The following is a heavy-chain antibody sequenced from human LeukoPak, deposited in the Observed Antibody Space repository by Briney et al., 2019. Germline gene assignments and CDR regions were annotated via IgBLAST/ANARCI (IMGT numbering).Heavy chain of an antibody. V-gene: IGHV3-7*03. CDR3: AASADSSGND. CDR2: IKGDGSYK. J-gene: IGHJ4*02. Sequence: GGSLRLSCAASGFTFSNYWMSWVRQAPGKGLEWVANIKGDGSYKYYVDSVKGRFTISRDNAKSSVYLQMNTLRAEDTAVYYCAASADSSGNDWGQGTLVTVSS. CDR1: GFTFSNYW. D-gene: IGHD3-22*01.